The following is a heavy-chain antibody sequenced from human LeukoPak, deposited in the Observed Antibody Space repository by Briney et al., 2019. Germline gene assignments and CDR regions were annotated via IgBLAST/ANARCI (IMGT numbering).Heavy chain of an antibody. CDR2: IYYSGST. CDR3: ARSSGWYRSFDY. Sequence: SSETLSLTCTVSGGSVSSGSYYWSWIRQPPGKGLEWIGYIYYSGSTTYNPSLKSRATISEDTSKNQFSLKLSSVTAEDTAVYYCARSSGWYRSFDYWGQGTLVTVSS. D-gene: IGHD6-19*01. J-gene: IGHJ4*02. CDR1: GGSVSSGSYY. V-gene: IGHV4-61*01.